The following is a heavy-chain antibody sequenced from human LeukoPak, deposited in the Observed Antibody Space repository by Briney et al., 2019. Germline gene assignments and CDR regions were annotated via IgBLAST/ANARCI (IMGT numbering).Heavy chain of an antibody. D-gene: IGHD3-3*01. Sequence: GGSLRLSCAAPGFTFSRYSMNWVRQAPGKGLEWVSSISISSNYIYYAGSVKGRFTISRDNAKNSLYLQVNSLRAEDTAVYYCARGSRFGVVGRDAFDIWGQGTVVTVSS. CDR2: ISISSNYI. CDR3: ARGSRFGVVGRDAFDI. V-gene: IGHV3-21*01. CDR1: GFTFSRYS. J-gene: IGHJ3*02.